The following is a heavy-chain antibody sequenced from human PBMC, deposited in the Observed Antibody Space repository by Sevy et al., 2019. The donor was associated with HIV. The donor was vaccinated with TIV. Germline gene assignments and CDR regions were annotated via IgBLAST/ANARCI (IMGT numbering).Heavy chain of an antibody. CDR1: GFTFINHA. Sequence: GGSLRLSCAASGFTFINHAMHWVRQAPGKGLEWVTVISYDGSNKYYADSVKGRFTISSDTSKSTVYLQMDSLRAEDTAAYYCARDLNSGYANYYYYGMDVWGQGTTVTVSS. V-gene: IGHV3-30*04. D-gene: IGHD5-12*01. CDR2: ISYDGSNK. J-gene: IGHJ6*02. CDR3: ARDLNSGYANYYYYGMDV.